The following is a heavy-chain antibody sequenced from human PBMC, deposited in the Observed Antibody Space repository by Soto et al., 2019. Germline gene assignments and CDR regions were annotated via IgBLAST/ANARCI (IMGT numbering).Heavy chain of an antibody. Sequence: EVQLVESGGGLVQPGESLRLSCAASGFTFSAFWMTWLRQAPGKGLEWVANIKRDGTVTHYGDSVEGRCTLSRDNAQNSLFIQLNSLRPEDAAMYYCARDLSPPGEFFYEAFEVWGQGTFVTVTS. CDR3: ARDLSPPGEFFYEAFEV. CDR1: GFTFSAFW. V-gene: IGHV3-7*04. J-gene: IGHJ3*01. D-gene: IGHD2-21*01. CDR2: IKRDGTVT.